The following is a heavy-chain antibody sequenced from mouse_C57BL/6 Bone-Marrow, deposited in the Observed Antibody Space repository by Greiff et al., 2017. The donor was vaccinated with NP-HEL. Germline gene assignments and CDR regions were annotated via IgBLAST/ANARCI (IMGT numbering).Heavy chain of an antibody. V-gene: IGHV5-4*01. J-gene: IGHJ2*01. CDR1: GFTFSSYA. Sequence: EVQGVESGGGLVKPGGSLKLSCAASGFTFSSYAMSWVRQTPEKRLEWVATISDGGSYTYSPDNVKGRFTISRDNAKNNLYLQMSHLKSEDTAMYYCARAPTWTGDYWGQGTTLTVSS. CDR2: ISDGGSYT. D-gene: IGHD4-1*02. CDR3: ARAPTWTGDY.